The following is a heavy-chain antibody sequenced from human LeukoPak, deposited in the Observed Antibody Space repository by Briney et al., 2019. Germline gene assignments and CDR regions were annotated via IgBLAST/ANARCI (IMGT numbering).Heavy chain of an antibody. D-gene: IGHD6-19*01. Sequence: GGSLRLSCAASGFTVSSNYMSWVRQAPGKGLEWVSIIYSGGSSYYADSVKGRFTISRHNSKNTLYLQMNSLGAEDTAVYYCARSTAGIYDYWGQGTLVTVSS. V-gene: IGHV3-53*04. J-gene: IGHJ4*02. CDR1: GFTVSSNY. CDR3: ARSTAGIYDY. CDR2: IYSGGSS.